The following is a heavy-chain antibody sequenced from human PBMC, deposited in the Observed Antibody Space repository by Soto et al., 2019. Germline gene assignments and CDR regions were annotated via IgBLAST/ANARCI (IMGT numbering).Heavy chain of an antibody. CDR1: GFTFSSYA. J-gene: IGHJ3*01. V-gene: IGHV3-23*01. CDR3: AKARGYSSGVAFDV. Sequence: EVQLLESGGGLVQPGGSLRLSCAPSGFTFSSYAMTWVRQAPGKGLDWVSAISGSGGSTYYADSVKGRFTISRDNSKNTLYLQMNSLSAEDSAAYYCAKARGYSSGVAFDVWGLGTMVTVSS. D-gene: IGHD6-19*01. CDR2: ISGSGGST.